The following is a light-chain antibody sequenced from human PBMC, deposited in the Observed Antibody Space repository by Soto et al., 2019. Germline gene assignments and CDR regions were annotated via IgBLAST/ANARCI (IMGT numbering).Light chain of an antibody. V-gene: IGLV2-11*01. CDR3: CSYAGSYTYV. CDR2: DVS. CDR1: SSDVGGYHY. Sequence: QSALTQPRSVSGSPGQSVTISCTGTSSDVGGYHYVSWYQQQPGQAPKLMIYDVSKGPSGVTDRFSGSKSGNTASLTISGRQAEDEADYYCCSYAGSYTYVFSTGTKLTVL. J-gene: IGLJ1*01.